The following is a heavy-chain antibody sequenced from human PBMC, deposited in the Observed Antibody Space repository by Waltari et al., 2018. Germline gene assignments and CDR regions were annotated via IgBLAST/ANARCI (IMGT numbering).Heavy chain of an antibody. V-gene: IGHV1-69*10. CDR3: ARDTTVTTFRYFDY. CDR1: GYTFTSYA. Sequence: QVQLVQSGSELKKPGASVKVSCKASGYTFTSYAISWVRQAPGQGLEWMGGIIPILGIANYAQKFQGRVTITADESTSTAYMELSSLRSEDTAVYYCARDTTVTTFRYFDYWGQGTLVTVSS. J-gene: IGHJ4*02. CDR2: IIPILGIA. D-gene: IGHD4-17*01.